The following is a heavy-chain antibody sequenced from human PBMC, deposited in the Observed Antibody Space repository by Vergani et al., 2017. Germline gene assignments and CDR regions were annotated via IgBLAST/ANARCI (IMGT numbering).Heavy chain of an antibody. D-gene: IGHD3-9*01. CDR3: ARDHILTGYSFDY. CDR1: GFTFSRHW. J-gene: IGHJ4*02. CDR2: ISSSSSTI. Sequence: EVQLVESGGGLVQPGGSLRLSCAASGFTFSRHWMHWVRQAPGKGLVWVSYISSSSSTIYYADSVKGRFTISRDNAKNSLYLQMNSLRAEDTAVYYCARDHILTGYSFDYWGQGTLVTVSS. V-gene: IGHV3-48*01.